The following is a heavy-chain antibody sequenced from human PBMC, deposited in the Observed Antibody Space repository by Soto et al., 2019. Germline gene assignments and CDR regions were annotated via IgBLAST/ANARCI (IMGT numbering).Heavy chain of an antibody. CDR1: GGSISSGGYS. J-gene: IGHJ4*02. V-gene: IGHV4-30-2*01. CDR3: ARNYGDYFYFDY. Sequence: SETLSLTCAVSGGSISSGGYSWSWIRQPPGKGLEWIGYIYHSGSTYYNPSLKSRVTISVDRSKNQFSLKLSSVTAADTAVYYCARNYGDYFYFDYWGQGTLVTAPQ. D-gene: IGHD4-17*01. CDR2: IYHSGST.